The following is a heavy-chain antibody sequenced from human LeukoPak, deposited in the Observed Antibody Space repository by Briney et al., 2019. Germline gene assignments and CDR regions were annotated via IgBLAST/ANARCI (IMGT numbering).Heavy chain of an antibody. CDR3: ARVGYCSGGSCYLFDY. V-gene: IGHV1-18*01. D-gene: IGHD2-15*01. CDR1: GYTLTSYG. J-gene: IGHJ4*02. Sequence: ASVKVSCKASGYTLTSYGISWVRQAPGPGLEWMGWINAYNGNTNYAQKLQGRVTMTTDTSTSTAYMELRSLRSDDTAVYYCARVGYCSGGSCYLFDYWGQGTLVTVSS. CDR2: INAYNGNT.